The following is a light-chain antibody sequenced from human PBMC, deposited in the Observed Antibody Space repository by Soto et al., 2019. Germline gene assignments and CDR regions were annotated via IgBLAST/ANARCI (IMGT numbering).Light chain of an antibody. J-gene: IGLJ1*01. CDR3: SSYAGTNNRYV. CDR2: EVN. Sequence: QAVVTQPPSASGSPGQSVTISCTGTGSDIGGYNFVSWYQQHPGKVPKLIIYEVNKRPSGVPDRFPGSKSGNTASLTVSGLQADDEADYYCSSYAGTNNRYVFGTGTKLTV. V-gene: IGLV2-8*01. CDR1: GSDIGGYNF.